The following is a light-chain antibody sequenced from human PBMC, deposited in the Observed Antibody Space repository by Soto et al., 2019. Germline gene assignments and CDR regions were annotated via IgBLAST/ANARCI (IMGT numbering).Light chain of an antibody. CDR3: QQTATSPLT. V-gene: IGKV3-20*01. J-gene: IGKJ1*01. Sequence: EIVLTQSPCTLSLSPGERASFSCRASQSVSNNYVAWYQQKPGQPPRLLIHDASDRATGIPDRFSGSGSGTDFTLTISRLEPEDFAVYFCQQTATSPLTFGQGTKVDIK. CDR2: DAS. CDR1: QSVSNNY.